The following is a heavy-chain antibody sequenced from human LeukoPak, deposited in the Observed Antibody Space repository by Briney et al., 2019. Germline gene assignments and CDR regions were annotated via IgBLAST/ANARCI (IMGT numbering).Heavy chain of an antibody. J-gene: IGHJ4*02. CDR2: INHSGST. Sequence: SETLSLTCAVYGGSFSGYYWSWIRQPPGKGLEWIGEINHSGSTNYNPSLKSRVTISVDTSKNQFSLKLSSVTAADTAVYYCARRMFGEFDYWGRGTLVTVSS. CDR3: ARRMFGEFDY. D-gene: IGHD3-10*02. CDR1: GGSFSGYY. V-gene: IGHV4-34*01.